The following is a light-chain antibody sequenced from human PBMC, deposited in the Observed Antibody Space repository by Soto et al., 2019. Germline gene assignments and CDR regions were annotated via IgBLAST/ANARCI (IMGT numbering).Light chain of an antibody. CDR1: SSDVGGYNY. J-gene: IGLJ1*01. CDR2: EVS. Sequence: QSVLTQPASVSGSPGQSITISCTGTSSDVGGYNYVSWYQQQSGKAPKLMIHEVSNRPSGVSNRFSGSKSGNTASLTISGLQAKDEADYYCSSYTSSRAYVFGIGTKVTVL. V-gene: IGLV2-14*01. CDR3: SSYTSSRAYV.